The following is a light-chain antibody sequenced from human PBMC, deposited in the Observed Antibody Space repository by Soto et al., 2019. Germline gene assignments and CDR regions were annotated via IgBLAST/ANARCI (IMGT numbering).Light chain of an antibody. CDR1: QSVSSSY. V-gene: IGKV3-20*01. Sequence: EIVLTQSPGTLSLSPGERATLSCRASQSVSSSYLAWYQQKPGQAPRLLIYGASSRATGIPDRFSGSGSGTDFTLTISRLEPEDFAVYYCQQLDTFGRGTKVDIK. CDR3: QQLDT. CDR2: GAS. J-gene: IGKJ2*01.